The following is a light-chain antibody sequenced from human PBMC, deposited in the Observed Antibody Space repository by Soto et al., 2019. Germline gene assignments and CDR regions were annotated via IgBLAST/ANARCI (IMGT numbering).Light chain of an antibody. CDR3: QTWGTGFWL. J-gene: IGLJ3*02. V-gene: IGLV4-69*01. Sequence: QPVLTQSPSASASLGASVKLTCTLSSGHSSYDIAWHQQQPEKGPRYLMKLSGDGSHFKGDGIPDRFSGSSSGAERYLTISSLQSEDEADYYCQTWGTGFWLFGGGTQLTVL. CDR1: SGHSSYD. CDR2: LSGDGSH.